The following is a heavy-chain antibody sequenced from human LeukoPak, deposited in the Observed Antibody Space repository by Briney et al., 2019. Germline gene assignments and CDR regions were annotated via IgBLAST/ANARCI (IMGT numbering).Heavy chain of an antibody. Sequence: PSETRSLTCTVSGGSISSSSYYWGWIRQPPGKGLEWIGSIYYSGSTNYNPSLKSRVTISVDTSKNQFSLKLSSVTAADTAVYYCARAVGVAVAGMELDYWGQGTLVTVSS. V-gene: IGHV4-39*07. CDR3: ARAVGVAVAGMELDY. CDR1: GGSISSSSYY. D-gene: IGHD6-19*01. CDR2: IYYSGST. J-gene: IGHJ4*02.